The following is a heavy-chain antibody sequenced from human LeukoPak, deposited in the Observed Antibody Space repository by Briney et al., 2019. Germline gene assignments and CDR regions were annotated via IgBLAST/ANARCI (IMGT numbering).Heavy chain of an antibody. D-gene: IGHD3-22*01. CDR3: ARAEKPYYYDSSGYTSRSIDY. J-gene: IGHJ4*02. V-gene: IGHV1-2*02. CDR1: GYTFTGYY. CDR2: INPNSGGT. Sequence: ASVKVSCKASGYTFTGYYMHWVRQAPGQGLEWMGWINPNSGGTNYAQKFRGRVTMTRDTSISTAYMELSRLRSDDTAVYYCARAEKPYYYDSSGYTSRSIDYWGQGTLVTVSS.